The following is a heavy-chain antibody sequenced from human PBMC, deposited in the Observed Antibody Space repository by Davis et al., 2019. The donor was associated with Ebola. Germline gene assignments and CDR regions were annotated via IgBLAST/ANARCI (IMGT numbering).Heavy chain of an antibody. CDR3: ARYGDFGGAF. CDR1: GDSINGYY. Sequence: SETLSLTCTVSGDSINGYYWTWIRQPPGEGMEYIGYIYYVGTTDYNPSLKSRASISVDPSKNQFSLTLRSVTAEDTAVYYCARYGDFGGAFWGHGTLVTVSS. J-gene: IGHJ4*01. V-gene: IGHV4-59*03. D-gene: IGHD2-21*01. CDR2: IYYVGTT.